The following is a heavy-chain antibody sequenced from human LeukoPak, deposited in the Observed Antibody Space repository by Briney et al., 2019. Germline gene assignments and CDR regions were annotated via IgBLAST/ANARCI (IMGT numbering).Heavy chain of an antibody. V-gene: IGHV3-23*01. D-gene: IGHD3-16*01. CDR2: ITNSGGTT. J-gene: IGHJ4*02. CDR1: GFTFSSYA. CDR3: AKDPPHVSWLFDY. Sequence: GGSLRLSCAASGFTFSSYAMSWVRQAPGKGLEWVSAITNSGGTTYYADSVEGRFTISRDNSKNTLYLHMNSLRVEDTAVYYCAKDPPHVSWLFDYWGQVTLVTVSS.